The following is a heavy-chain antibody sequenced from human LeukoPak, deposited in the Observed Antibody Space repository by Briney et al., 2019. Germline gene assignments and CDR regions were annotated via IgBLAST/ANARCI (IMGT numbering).Heavy chain of an antibody. Sequence: SETLSLTCTVSGGSISSYYWSWIRQPPGKGVEGIGYIYYSGSTNYNPSLKSRVTISVDTSKTQFSLKLSSVPAADTAVYYCARARHSSGYYWDYWGQGTLVTVSS. V-gene: IGHV4-59*01. J-gene: IGHJ4*02. CDR2: IYYSGST. CDR3: ARARHSSGYYWDY. CDR1: GGSISSYY. D-gene: IGHD3-22*01.